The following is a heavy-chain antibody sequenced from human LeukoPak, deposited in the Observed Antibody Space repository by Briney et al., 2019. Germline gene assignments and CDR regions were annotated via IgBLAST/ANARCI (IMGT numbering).Heavy chain of an antibody. CDR1: GGSISSYY. Sequence: SETLSLTCTVSGGSISSYYWSWIRQPAGKGLEWIGEINHSGSINNNPSLKSRVNVSLDTSKNQFSLKLRSVTAADTAVYYCARYILGSSGPFDPWGQGTLVTVSS. V-gene: IGHV4-34*01. D-gene: IGHD3-16*01. CDR3: ARYILGSSGPFDP. CDR2: INHSGSI. J-gene: IGHJ5*02.